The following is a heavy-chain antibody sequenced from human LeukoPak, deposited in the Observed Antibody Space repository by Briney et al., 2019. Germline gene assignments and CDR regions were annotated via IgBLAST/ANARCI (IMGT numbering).Heavy chain of an antibody. V-gene: IGHV1-69*05. CDR1: GGTFSSYA. Sequence: ASVTVSCKASGGTFSSYAISWVRQAPGQGLEWMGGIIPIFGTANYAQKFQGRVTITTDESTSTAYMELSSLRSEDTAVYYCANSEIVVVPAAIRGYYYYMDVWGKGTTVTVSS. CDR3: ANSEIVVVPAAIRGYYYYMDV. CDR2: IIPIFGTA. J-gene: IGHJ6*03. D-gene: IGHD2-2*02.